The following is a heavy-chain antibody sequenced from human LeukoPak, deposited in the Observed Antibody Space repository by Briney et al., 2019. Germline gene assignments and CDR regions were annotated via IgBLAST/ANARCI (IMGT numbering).Heavy chain of an antibody. V-gene: IGHV3-23*01. Sequence: GGSLRPSCAASGFTFSSYAMSWVRQAPGKGLEWVTAISGSGGSTYYADSVKGRFTISRDNSQNTLYLQMNSMRAEDTAVYYCAKDKSAYTAMACFDYWGQGTLVTVSS. D-gene: IGHD5-18*01. CDR2: ISGSGGST. CDR3: AKDKSAYTAMACFDY. CDR1: GFTFSSYA. J-gene: IGHJ4*02.